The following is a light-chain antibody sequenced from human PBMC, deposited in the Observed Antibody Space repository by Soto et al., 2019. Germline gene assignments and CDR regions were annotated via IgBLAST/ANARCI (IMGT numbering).Light chain of an antibody. V-gene: IGKV3-15*01. J-gene: IGKJ1*01. CDR2: GAS. CDR1: QTVSSN. Sequence: EIVMTQSPATLSVSPGDRVTLSCRASQTVSSNLAWYQQKPGQAPRLLIYGASTRATGVPARFSGSGSGTEYTLTISSLQSEDFAVYYCQQYNNGRTFGQGNKVETK. CDR3: QQYNNGRT.